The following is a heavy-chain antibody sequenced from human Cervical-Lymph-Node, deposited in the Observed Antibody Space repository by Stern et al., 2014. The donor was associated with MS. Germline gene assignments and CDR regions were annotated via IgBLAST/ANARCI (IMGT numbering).Heavy chain of an antibody. CDR3: ARDQGFQLMNS. V-gene: IGHV4-4*02. D-gene: IGHD2-2*01. J-gene: IGHJ4*02. Sequence: QVQLQESGPGLVRPSGTLSLTCAGSGDSISNDNWWSWVRQPPGKGLEWIGEVYHPGSANYDPSLKSRVTISVDRSKNQFSLRLTSMTAADTAVYYCARDQGFQLMNSWGQGTLVIVSS. CDR1: GDSISNDNW. CDR2: VYHPGSA.